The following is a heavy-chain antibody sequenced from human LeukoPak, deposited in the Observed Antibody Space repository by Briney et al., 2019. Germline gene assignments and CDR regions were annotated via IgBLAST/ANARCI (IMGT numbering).Heavy chain of an antibody. D-gene: IGHD5-12*01. CDR3: AKDGVATITYDY. CDR2: ISGSGGAK. CDR1: GFTFSRYA. V-gene: IGHV3-23*01. J-gene: IGHJ4*02. Sequence: GGSLRLSCAASGFTFSRYAMSWVRQAPGNGLEWVSVISGSGGAKYYADSVKGRFTISRDNSKNTLYLQMNSLRAEDTAVYYCAKDGVATITYDYWGQGTLVTVSS.